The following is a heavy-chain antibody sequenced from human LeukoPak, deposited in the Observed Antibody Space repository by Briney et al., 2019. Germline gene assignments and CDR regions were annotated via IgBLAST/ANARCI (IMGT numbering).Heavy chain of an antibody. Sequence: SETLSLTCTVSGGSISSSSYYWGWIRQPPGKGLEWIGSIYYSGSTYYNPSLKSRVTISVDTSKNQFSLKLSSVTAADTAVYYCARVNGYYGSGSYYNGTDYWGQGTLVTVSS. CDR3: ARVNGYYGSGSYYNGTDY. J-gene: IGHJ4*02. D-gene: IGHD3-10*01. CDR1: GGSISSSSYY. V-gene: IGHV4-39*07. CDR2: IYYSGST.